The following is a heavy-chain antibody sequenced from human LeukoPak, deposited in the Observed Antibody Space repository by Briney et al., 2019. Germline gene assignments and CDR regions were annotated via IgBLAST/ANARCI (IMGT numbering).Heavy chain of an antibody. V-gene: IGHV4-61*02. CDR3: ARVYGYNFNY. CDR2: IYTSGST. J-gene: IGHJ4*02. D-gene: IGHD5-24*01. CDR1: GGSISSGSYY. Sequence: SETLSLTCTVSGGSISSGSYYWSWIRQPAGKGPEWIGRIYTSGSTNYNPSLKSRVTISVDTSKNQFSLKLSSVTAADTAVYYCARVYGYNFNYWGQGTLVTVSS.